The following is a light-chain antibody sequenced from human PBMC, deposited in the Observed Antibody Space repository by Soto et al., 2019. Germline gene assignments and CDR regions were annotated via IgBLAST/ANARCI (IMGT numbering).Light chain of an antibody. CDR2: EDS. CDR3: CSYAGANTYV. V-gene: IGLV2-23*01. CDR1: SSDIGNYNL. Sequence: QSALTQPASVSGSPGQSITIFCIGTSSDIGNYNLVSWYQQYPGKAPKLMIYEDSRRPSGVSNRFSGSKSANTASLTISGLQAEDEADYYCCSYAGANTYVFGTGTKLTVL. J-gene: IGLJ1*01.